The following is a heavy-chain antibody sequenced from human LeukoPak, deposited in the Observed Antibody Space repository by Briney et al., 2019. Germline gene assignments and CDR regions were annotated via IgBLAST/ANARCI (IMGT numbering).Heavy chain of an antibody. J-gene: IGHJ4*02. CDR3: ARVEGGSGWYYFDY. V-gene: IGHV4-59*11. Sequence: PSETLSLTCTVSGDSISSHSCSWIRQPPGKGLEWIGYIYYSGSTNYNPSLKSRVTISVDTSKNHFSLKLSSVTAADTAVYYCARVEGGSGWYYFDYWGQGTLVTVSS. CDR1: GDSISSHS. CDR2: IYYSGST. D-gene: IGHD6-19*01.